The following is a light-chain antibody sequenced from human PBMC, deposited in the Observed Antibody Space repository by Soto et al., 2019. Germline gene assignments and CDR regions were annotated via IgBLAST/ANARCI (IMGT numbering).Light chain of an antibody. V-gene: IGKV1-5*01. CDR2: DAS. Sequence: DIQMTQSPSSVSASVGDRVTLTCRASQSISSYLNWYQQKPGKAPKLLIYDASSLESGVPSRFSGSGSGTEFTLTISSLQPDDFATYYCQQYNSYSRTCGQGTKVDIK. J-gene: IGKJ1*01. CDR1: QSISSY. CDR3: QQYNSYSRT.